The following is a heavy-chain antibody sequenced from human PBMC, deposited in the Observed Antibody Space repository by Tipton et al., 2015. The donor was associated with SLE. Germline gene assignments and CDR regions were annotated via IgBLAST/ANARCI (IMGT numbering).Heavy chain of an antibody. D-gene: IGHD1-26*01. CDR1: GYSISNSNW. J-gene: IGHJ2*01. CDR2: IYYSGST. CDR3: ARNGGCYYMYFNL. V-gene: IGHV4-28*01. Sequence: TLSLTCAVSGYSISNSNWWAWIRQPPGKGLEWIGYIYYSGSTFYNPSLKSRVTMSVDTAKNQFSLKLSSVTAADTAVYYCARNGGCYYMYFNLWGRGTLVTVSS.